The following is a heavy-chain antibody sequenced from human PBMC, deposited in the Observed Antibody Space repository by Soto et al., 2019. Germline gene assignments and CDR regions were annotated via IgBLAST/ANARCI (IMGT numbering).Heavy chain of an antibody. Sequence: SETLSLTCTVSGGSISSYYWSWIRQPPGKGLEWIGYIYYSGSTNYNPSLKSRVTISVDTSKNQFSLKPSSVTAADTAVYYCARGKADTAMAKDYWGQGTLVTVSS. CDR2: IYYSGST. V-gene: IGHV4-59*01. CDR3: ARGKADTAMAKDY. D-gene: IGHD5-18*01. J-gene: IGHJ4*02. CDR1: GGSISSYY.